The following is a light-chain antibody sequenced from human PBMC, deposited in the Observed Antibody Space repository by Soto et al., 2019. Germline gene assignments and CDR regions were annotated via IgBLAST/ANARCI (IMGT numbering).Light chain of an antibody. J-gene: IGKJ1*01. CDR2: GAS. CDR3: QQYGSSPRT. V-gene: IGKV3-20*01. Sequence: EIAWTQSPGTMSLSLGESATLSCRSSQTVTYNQLTWYQHKPGQAPRVRINGASSRATGIPDMFSGSGSGTDFTLTFSRLEPEDLAVHYCQQYGSSPRTFGEGTKVEIK. CDR1: QTVTYNQ.